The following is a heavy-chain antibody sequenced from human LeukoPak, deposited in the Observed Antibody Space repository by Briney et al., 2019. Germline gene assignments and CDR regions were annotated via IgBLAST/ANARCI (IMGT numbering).Heavy chain of an antibody. Sequence: GGSLRLSCAASGFTFSSYAMSWVRQAPGKGLEWVSAISGSGGSTYYADSVKGRFTISRDNSKNTLYLQMNSLRAEDTAVYYCAKDYRGTYCSCTSCYIDYFDYWGQGTLVTVSS. CDR2: ISGSGGST. D-gene: IGHD2-2*02. V-gene: IGHV3-23*01. J-gene: IGHJ4*02. CDR3: AKDYRGTYCSCTSCYIDYFDY. CDR1: GFTFSSYA.